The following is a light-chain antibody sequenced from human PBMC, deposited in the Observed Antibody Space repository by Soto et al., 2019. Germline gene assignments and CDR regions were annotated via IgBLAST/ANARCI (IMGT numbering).Light chain of an antibody. V-gene: IGLV2-14*01. CDR3: SPYTSISPQV. CDR1: SSDVGGYNH. CDR2: EVS. J-gene: IGLJ1*01. Sequence: QSALTQPASVSGSPGQSITISCTGTSSDVGGYNHGSWYQQHPGKAPKLMIYEVSNRPSGVSNRFSASKSGNTASLTISGLQAEDEADSYCSPYTSISPQVFGTGTKLTVL.